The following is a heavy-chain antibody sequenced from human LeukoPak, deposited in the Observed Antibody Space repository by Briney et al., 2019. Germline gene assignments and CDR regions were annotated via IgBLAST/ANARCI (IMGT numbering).Heavy chain of an antibody. CDR2: IYCSGST. J-gene: IGHJ3*02. CDR3: ARATYYDSSGYYYDAYAFDI. CDR1: GGSISSYY. D-gene: IGHD3-22*01. Sequence: PSETLSLTCTVSGGSISSYYWSWIRQPPGKGLEWIGYIYCSGSTNYNPSLKSRVIISVDTSKNQFSLKLSSVTAADAAVYYCARATYYDSSGYYYDAYAFDIWGQGTMVTVSS. V-gene: IGHV4-59*01.